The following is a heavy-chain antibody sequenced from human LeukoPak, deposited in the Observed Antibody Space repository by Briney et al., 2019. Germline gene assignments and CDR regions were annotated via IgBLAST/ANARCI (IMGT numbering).Heavy chain of an antibody. Sequence: SETLSLSCAAYGASFNTYYWTWIRQSPDKGLEWIGEVKHDGDTNVNPSLRSRVVMSVDASKNQFSLKMTSVTAADTAIYFCARGPVALLNDRLSLFFDFWGQGTLVTVSS. V-gene: IGHV4-34*01. D-gene: IGHD3-16*01. CDR2: VKHDGDT. CDR3: ARGPVALLNDRLSLFFDF. J-gene: IGHJ5*01. CDR1: GASFNTYY.